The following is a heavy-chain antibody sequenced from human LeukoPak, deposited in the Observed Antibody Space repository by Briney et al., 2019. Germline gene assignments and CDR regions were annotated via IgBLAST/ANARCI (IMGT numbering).Heavy chain of an antibody. CDR2: ISYDGSNK. CDR3: SKDIAPRLGSSFLMDV. Sequence: GRSLRLSCTASGFTLSSYGMHWVRQAPGKGLEWVAVISYDGSNKYYADSVKGRFTIARDNSKNTLYLQMNSLRAEDTAVYYWSKDIAPRLGSSFLMDVWGKGTTATVSS. CDR1: GFTLSSYG. V-gene: IGHV3-30*18. D-gene: IGHD6-13*01. J-gene: IGHJ6*04.